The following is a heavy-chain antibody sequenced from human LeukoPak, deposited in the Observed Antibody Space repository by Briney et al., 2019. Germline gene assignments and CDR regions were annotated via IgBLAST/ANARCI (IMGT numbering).Heavy chain of an antibody. D-gene: IGHD2-15*01. Sequence: PGGSLRLSCAASGFTFSSYSMNWVRQAPGKGLEWVSSISSSSSYIYYADSVKGRFTISRDNSKNTLYLQMNSLRAEDTAVYYCAKGWSRARYHDAFDIWGQGTMVTVSS. CDR3: AKGWSRARYHDAFDI. CDR2: ISSSSSYI. J-gene: IGHJ3*02. CDR1: GFTFSSYS. V-gene: IGHV3-21*04.